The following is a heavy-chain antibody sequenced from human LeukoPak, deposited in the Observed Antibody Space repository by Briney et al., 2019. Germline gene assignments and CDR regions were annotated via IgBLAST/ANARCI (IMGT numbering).Heavy chain of an antibody. D-gene: IGHD3-16*01. CDR2: ISDSGGNT. Sequence: GGSLRLSCAASGFTFSSYAMAWARQAPGKGLEWVSGISDSGGNTYYVDSVKDRFTISRDNSKNTLYLQMNSLRAEDTAVYYCAKDPFGAFDIWGQGTMVTVSS. CDR1: GFTFSSYA. J-gene: IGHJ3*02. CDR3: AKDPFGAFDI. V-gene: IGHV3-23*01.